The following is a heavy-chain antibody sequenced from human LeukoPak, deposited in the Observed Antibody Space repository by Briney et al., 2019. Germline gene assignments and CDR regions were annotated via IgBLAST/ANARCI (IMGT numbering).Heavy chain of an antibody. CDR3: AKDLVLPSCSGMFDY. CDR1: GFTFSSYA. D-gene: IGHD2-2*01. V-gene: IGHV3-23*01. Sequence: GGSLRLSCAASGFTFSSYAMSWVRQAPGKGLEWVSAISGSGGSTYYADSVKGRFTSSRDNSKNTLYLQMKSMRAEDTAVYSCAKDLVLPSCSGMFDYWGQGTLVTVSS. CDR2: ISGSGGST. J-gene: IGHJ4*02.